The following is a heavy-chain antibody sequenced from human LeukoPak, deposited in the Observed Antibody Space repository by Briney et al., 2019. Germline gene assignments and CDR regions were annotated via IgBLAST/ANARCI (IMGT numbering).Heavy chain of an antibody. CDR2: IYYSGNT. D-gene: IGHD2-21*01. CDR3: ARTITIRGRTFDY. J-gene: IGHJ4*02. CDR1: GGSFSTYY. V-gene: IGHV4-59*01. Sequence: SETLSLTCTVPGGSFSTYYWSWIRQPPGKGLEWIGYIYYSGNTNYNPSLKSRVTISVDTSKNQFSLSLNSVTAADTAVYYCARTITIRGRTFDYWGQGTLVTVSS.